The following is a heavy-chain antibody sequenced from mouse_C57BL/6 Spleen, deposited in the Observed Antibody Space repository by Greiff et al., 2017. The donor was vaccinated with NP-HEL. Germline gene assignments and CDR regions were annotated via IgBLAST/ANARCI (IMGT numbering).Heavy chain of an antibody. D-gene: IGHD3-3*01. CDR2: IYPGSGST. Sequence: QVQLQQPGAELVKPGASVKMSCKASGYTFTSYWITWVKQRPGQGLEWIGDIYPGSGSTNYNEKFKSKATLTVDTSSSTAYLQLSSLTSEESAVYYCARGTGYAMDYWGQGTSVTVSS. V-gene: IGHV1-55*01. CDR3: ARGTGYAMDY. J-gene: IGHJ4*01. CDR1: GYTFTSYW.